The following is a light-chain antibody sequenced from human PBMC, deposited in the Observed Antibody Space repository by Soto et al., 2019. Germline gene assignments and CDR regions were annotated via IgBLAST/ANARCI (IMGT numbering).Light chain of an antibody. CDR3: QQYDNLPRT. Sequence: DIQMTQSPSSLSASVGDRVTITCQASQDISNYLNWYQQKPGKAPKLLIYDASNLETGVPSRFXGSGSGTDXTXTXSSXXXXDIATHYCQQYDNLPRTFCQGTKVEIK. CDR1: QDISNY. J-gene: IGKJ1*01. V-gene: IGKV1-33*01. CDR2: DAS.